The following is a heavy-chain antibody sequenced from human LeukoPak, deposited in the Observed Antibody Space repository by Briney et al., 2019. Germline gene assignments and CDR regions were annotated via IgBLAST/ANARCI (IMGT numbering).Heavy chain of an antibody. V-gene: IGHV3-21*04. J-gene: IGHJ4*02. CDR1: GFTFSIYA. CDR3: AKDIRGYSSGWYDY. D-gene: IGHD6-19*01. Sequence: GGSLRLSCAASGFTFSIYAMSWVRQAPGKGLEWVSSISSSSSYIYYADSVKGRFTISRDNAKNSLYLQMNSLRAEDTALYYCAKDIRGYSSGWYDYWGQGTLVTVSS. CDR2: ISSSSSYI.